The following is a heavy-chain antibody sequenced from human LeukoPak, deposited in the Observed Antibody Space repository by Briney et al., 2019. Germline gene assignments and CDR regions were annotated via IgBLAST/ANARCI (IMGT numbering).Heavy chain of an antibody. J-gene: IGHJ4*02. D-gene: IGHD2-15*01. CDR2: ITASSDRT. CDR1: GFIFSDYV. CDR3: ARRDIVVIVSASDY. V-gene: IGHV3-23*01. Sequence: QPGGSLRLSCTASGFIFSDYVMIWVRQAPGKGLEWVSGITASSDRTYYGDSVKGRFTVSRDNSKNTVYLQMNSLRVDDTAVYYCARRDIVVIVSASDYWGQGTLVTVSS.